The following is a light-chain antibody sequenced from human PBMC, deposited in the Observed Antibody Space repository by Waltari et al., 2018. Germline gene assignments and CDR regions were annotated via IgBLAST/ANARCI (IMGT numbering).Light chain of an antibody. Sequence: SYVLPQTPSVSVSPGQTASISCPGDNLGDKYVSWYQQKGGQSPVEVIYEYYKRPPGIPERFSGSSSGNTATLTISGTQAVDEADYYCHVWDTNTGVFGGGTKVTVL. CDR1: NLGDKY. CDR3: HVWDTNTGV. V-gene: IGLV3-1*01. J-gene: IGLJ2*01. CDR2: EYY.